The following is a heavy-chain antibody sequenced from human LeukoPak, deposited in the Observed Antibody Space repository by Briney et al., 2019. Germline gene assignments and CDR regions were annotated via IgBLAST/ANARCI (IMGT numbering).Heavy chain of an antibody. Sequence: GRSLRLSCAASGFTFDDYAMDWVRQAPGKGLEWVSGISWNSGNICYADSVKGRFSISRDNSKNTLYLQMNSLRAEDTAVYYCAKDPDYSSSSMFDYWGQGTLVTVSS. D-gene: IGHD6-6*01. CDR1: GFTFDDYA. CDR2: ISWNSGNI. V-gene: IGHV3-9*01. J-gene: IGHJ4*02. CDR3: AKDPDYSSSSMFDY.